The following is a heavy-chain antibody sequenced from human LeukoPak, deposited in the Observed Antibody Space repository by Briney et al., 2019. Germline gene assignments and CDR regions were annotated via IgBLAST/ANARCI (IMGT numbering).Heavy chain of an antibody. V-gene: IGHV3-30*02. CDR2: TQHDGDDK. CDR3: AKVLPGPFHY. Sequence: GGSLRLSCAASGFILSSYAMHWVSQAPGKGLEWVAFTQHDGDDKYYADSVKGRFTISRDDSKNTLYLQMNSLRAEDTAIYYCAKVLPGPFHYWGQGTLVTVSS. CDR1: GFILSSYA. J-gene: IGHJ4*02. D-gene: IGHD1-1*01.